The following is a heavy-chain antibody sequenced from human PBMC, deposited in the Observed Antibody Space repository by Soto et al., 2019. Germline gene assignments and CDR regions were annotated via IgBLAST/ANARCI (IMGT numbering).Heavy chain of an antibody. V-gene: IGHV3-64D*06. Sequence: EVQLVESGGGLVQPGGSLRLSCSVSGFIFSSYAMHWVRQAPGKGLQYVASISSEGATTYYADSVKGRFIISRDNSKNTLYLQMSSLRAEDTAVYYCVKDSYVDYWGQGILVTVSS. CDR1: GFIFSSYA. CDR2: ISSEGATT. J-gene: IGHJ4*02. CDR3: VKDSYVDY.